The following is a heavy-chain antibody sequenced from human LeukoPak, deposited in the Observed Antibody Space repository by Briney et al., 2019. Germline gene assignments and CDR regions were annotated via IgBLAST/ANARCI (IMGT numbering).Heavy chain of an antibody. D-gene: IGHD3-22*01. Sequence: SVKVSCKASGGTFSSYAISWVRQAPGQGLEWMGGIIPIFGTTNYAQKFQGRLTITAAKSTSTAYMELSSLRSEDTAVYYCARDFNYYDSSGYYYSTPHFDYWGQGTLVTVSS. J-gene: IGHJ4*02. CDR3: ARDFNYYDSSGYYYSTPHFDY. V-gene: IGHV1-69*06. CDR1: GGTFSSYA. CDR2: IIPIFGTT.